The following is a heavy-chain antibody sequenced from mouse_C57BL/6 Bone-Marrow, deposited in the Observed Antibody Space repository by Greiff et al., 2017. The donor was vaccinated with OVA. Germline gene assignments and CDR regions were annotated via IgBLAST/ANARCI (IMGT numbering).Heavy chain of an antibody. V-gene: IGHV1-64*01. CDR3: AINYYFDY. D-gene: IGHD4-1*02. J-gene: IGHJ2*01. CDR1: GYTFTSYW. Sequence: VQLQQPGAELVKPGASVKLSCKASGYTFTSYWMHWVKQRPGQGLEWIGMIHPNSGSTNYNEKFKSKATLTVDKSSSTAYLQLSMLTSEDSAVYYCAINYYFDYWGQGTTLTVSS. CDR2: IHPNSGST.